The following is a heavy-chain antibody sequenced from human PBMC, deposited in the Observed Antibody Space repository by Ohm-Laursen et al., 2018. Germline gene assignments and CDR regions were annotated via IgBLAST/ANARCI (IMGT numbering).Heavy chain of an antibody. D-gene: IGHD3-9*01. CDR3: ARPEREGYYDVLTGYSAFDY. CDR2: IYPGDSHT. Sequence: ESLRISCKGSGYSFTSYWIGWARQMPGKGLEWMGIIYPGDSHTRYSPSFQGQVTISADKSISTAYLQWSSLKASDTAMYYCARPEREGYYDVLTGYSAFDYWGQGTLVTVSS. V-gene: IGHV5-51*01. J-gene: IGHJ4*02. CDR1: GYSFTSYW.